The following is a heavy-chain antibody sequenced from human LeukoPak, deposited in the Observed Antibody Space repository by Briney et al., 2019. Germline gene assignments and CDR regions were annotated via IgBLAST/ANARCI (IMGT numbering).Heavy chain of an antibody. CDR2: INHSGST. D-gene: IGHD5-12*01. CDR1: GGSFSGYY. V-gene: IGHV4-34*01. Sequence: SETLSLTCAVYGGSFSGYYWSWIRQPPGKGLEWIGEINHSGSTNYNPPLKSRVTISVDTSKNQFSLKLSSVTAADTAVYYCARGVATIVGYYYGMDVWGQGTTVTVSS. J-gene: IGHJ6*02. CDR3: ARGVATIVGYYYGMDV.